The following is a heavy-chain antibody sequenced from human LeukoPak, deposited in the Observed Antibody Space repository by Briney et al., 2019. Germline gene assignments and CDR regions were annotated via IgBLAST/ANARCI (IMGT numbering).Heavy chain of an antibody. Sequence: GGSLRLSCAASGFTFSNYAMTWVRQAPGKGLECVSAISGSGGSTYYADSVKGRFTVSRDNSKNTLYLQMNSLRAEGTAVYYCAKDRDYVWGSYRYLDAFDIWGQGTMVTVSS. D-gene: IGHD3-16*02. CDR2: ISGSGGST. CDR1: GFTFSNYA. J-gene: IGHJ3*02. V-gene: IGHV3-23*01. CDR3: AKDRDYVWGSYRYLDAFDI.